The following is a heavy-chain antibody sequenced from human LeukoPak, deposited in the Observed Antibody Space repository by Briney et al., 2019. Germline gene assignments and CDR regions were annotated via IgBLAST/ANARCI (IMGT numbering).Heavy chain of an antibody. CDR2: ISAYNGNT. D-gene: IGHD3-10*01. V-gene: IGHV1-18*01. CDR3: ARYYGSGMYYYYMDV. Sequence: ASVKVSCTASGYTFTSYGISWVRQAPGQGLEWMGWISAYNGNTDYAQKLQGRVTMTTDTSTSTAYMELRSLRSDDTAVYYCARYYGSGMYYYYMDVWGKGTTVTISS. J-gene: IGHJ6*03. CDR1: GYTFTSYG.